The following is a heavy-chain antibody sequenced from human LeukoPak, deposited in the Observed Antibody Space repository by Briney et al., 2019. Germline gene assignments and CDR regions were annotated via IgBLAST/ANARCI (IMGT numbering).Heavy chain of an antibody. D-gene: IGHD3-3*01. J-gene: IGHJ6*03. V-gene: IGHV3-23*01. CDR2: ITGSGGTT. CDR1: GFTFSDYY. CDR3: AKGGEYYDFWSGYCYMDV. Sequence: GGSLSLSCAASGFTFSDYYMNWIRQTPGKGLEWVSGITGSGGTTYHADSVKGRFTISRDNSKNTLYLQMNSLRAEDTAVYYCAKGGEYYDFWSGYCYMDVWGKGTTVTVSS.